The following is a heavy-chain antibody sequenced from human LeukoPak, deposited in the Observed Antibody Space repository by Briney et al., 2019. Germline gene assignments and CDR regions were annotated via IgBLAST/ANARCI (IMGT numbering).Heavy chain of an antibody. Sequence: QPGGSLRLSCAASGFTFSSYAMHWVRQAPGKGLEYVSAISSNGGSTYYANSVKGRFTISRDNSKNTLYLQMGSLRAEDMAVYYCARAYSDYHYYGMDVWGQGTTVTVSS. CDR2: ISSNGGST. V-gene: IGHV3-64*01. J-gene: IGHJ6*02. CDR3: ARAYSDYHYYGMDV. CDR1: GFTFSSYA. D-gene: IGHD2-21*01.